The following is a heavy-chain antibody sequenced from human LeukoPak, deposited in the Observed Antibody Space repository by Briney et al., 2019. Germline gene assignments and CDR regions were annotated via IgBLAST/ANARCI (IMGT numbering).Heavy chain of an antibody. J-gene: IGHJ1*01. V-gene: IGHV3-30*03. CDR3: ARPPSLAGTFSGFQH. Sequence: GGCLRLSCAASGFTFSSYGMHWVRQAPGKGLEWVAVISYDGSNKYYADSVKGRFTISRDNSKDTLYLQMNSLRAEDTAVYYCARPPSLAGTFSGFQHWGQGTLFTVSS. CDR1: GFTFSSYG. CDR2: ISYDGSNK. D-gene: IGHD6-19*01.